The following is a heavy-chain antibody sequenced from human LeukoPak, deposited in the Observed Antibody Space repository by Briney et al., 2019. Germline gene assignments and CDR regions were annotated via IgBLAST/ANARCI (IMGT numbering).Heavy chain of an antibody. J-gene: IGHJ4*02. CDR3: AKGNRVYSSSAGIDY. Sequence: GGSLRLSCAASKFTLSDFWMSWVRQAPGKGLEWVANINQDGSDKNYVDSVKGRFTISRDNAKNALYLQMNTLRAEDTAVYYCAKGNRVYSSSAGIDYWGQGTLVTVSS. CDR2: INQDGSDK. D-gene: IGHD6-6*01. CDR1: KFTLSDFW. V-gene: IGHV3-7*03.